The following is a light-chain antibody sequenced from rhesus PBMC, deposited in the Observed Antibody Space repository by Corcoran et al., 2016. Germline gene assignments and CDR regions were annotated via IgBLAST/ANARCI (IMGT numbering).Light chain of an antibody. V-gene: IGKV3S9*01. CDR3: QQYNNWNS. CDR1: QSVSSY. Sequence: EIVMTQSPATLSLSPGERATLPCRASQSVSSYVAWYQQKPEQAPRLLIYGGFSRATGIPDRFSGSGSGTDFTLIISSLEPEDVGVYYCQQYNNWNSFGQGTKVEIK. CDR2: GGF. J-gene: IGKJ2*01.